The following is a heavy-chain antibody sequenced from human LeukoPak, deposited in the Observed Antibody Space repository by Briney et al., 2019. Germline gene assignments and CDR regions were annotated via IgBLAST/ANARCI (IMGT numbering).Heavy chain of an antibody. Sequence: GRSLRLSCTASGFTFGDYTMSWVRQAPGKGLEWVGFIRSKAYGGTTEYAAFVKGRFTSARDDSKSIAYLQLNSLKTEDTAVYYCTRDMYYYDSSGPSYWGQGTLVTVSS. V-gene: IGHV3-49*04. CDR3: TRDMYYYDSSGPSY. CDR2: IRSKAYGGTT. J-gene: IGHJ4*02. CDR1: GFTFGDYT. D-gene: IGHD3-22*01.